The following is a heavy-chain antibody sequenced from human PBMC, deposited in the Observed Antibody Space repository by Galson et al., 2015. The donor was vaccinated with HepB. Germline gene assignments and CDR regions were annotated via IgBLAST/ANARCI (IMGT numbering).Heavy chain of an antibody. Sequence: SLRLSCAASGFTVSSNYMSWVRQAPGKGLEWVSVIYSGGSTYYADSVKGRFTISRDNSKNTLYLQMNSLRAEDTAVYYCAKDEVWFGEPDYWGQGTLVTVSS. CDR2: IYSGGST. V-gene: IGHV3-53*05. J-gene: IGHJ4*02. CDR3: AKDEVWFGEPDY. D-gene: IGHD3-10*01. CDR1: GFTVSSNY.